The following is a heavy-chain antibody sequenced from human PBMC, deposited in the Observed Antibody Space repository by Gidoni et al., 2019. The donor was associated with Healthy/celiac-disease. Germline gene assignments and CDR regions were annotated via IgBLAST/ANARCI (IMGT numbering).Heavy chain of an antibody. D-gene: IGHD6-25*01. Sequence: EEQLVPAGGEANKPGESRRSSCTGSRYSFTSYWISWVRQMPGKGRAWLGRLDPSDSYPTYSPSFQGHVTISADKSISTAYLQWSSLKASDTAMYYCASSGYRSGDYWGQGTLVTVSS. CDR2: LDPSDSYP. CDR3: ASSGYRSGDY. CDR1: RYSFTSYW. V-gene: IGHV5-10-1*03. J-gene: IGHJ4*02.